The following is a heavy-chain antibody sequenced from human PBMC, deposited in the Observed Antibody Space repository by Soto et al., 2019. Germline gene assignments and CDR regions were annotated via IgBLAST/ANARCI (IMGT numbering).Heavy chain of an antibody. D-gene: IGHD1-26*01. J-gene: IGHJ6*02. CDR2: IYYSGST. Sequence: SETLSLTCPVSGGSITSGEYYRRWIRQPPGKGLEWIGYIYYSGSTYYNPSLKSRVTISVDTSKNQFSLKLSSVTAADTAVYYCARALDYYGYYYYYGMDVWGQGTTVTVSS. CDR3: ARALDYYGYYYYYGMDV. V-gene: IGHV4-30-4*01. CDR1: GGSITSGEYY.